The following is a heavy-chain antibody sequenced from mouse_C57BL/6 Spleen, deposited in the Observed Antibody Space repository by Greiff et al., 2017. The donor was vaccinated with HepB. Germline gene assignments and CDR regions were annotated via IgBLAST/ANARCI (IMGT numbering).Heavy chain of an antibody. J-gene: IGHJ3*01. CDR2: IDPSDSYT. CDR3: ARRTATAQATPFAY. Sequence: QVHVKQPGAELVKPGASVKLSCKASGYTFTSYWMQWVKQRPGQGLEWIGEIDPSDSYTNYNQKFKGKATLTVDTSSSTAYMQLSSLTSEDSAVYYCARRTATAQATPFAYWGQGTLVTVSA. V-gene: IGHV1-50*01. D-gene: IGHD3-2*02. CDR1: GYTFTSYW.